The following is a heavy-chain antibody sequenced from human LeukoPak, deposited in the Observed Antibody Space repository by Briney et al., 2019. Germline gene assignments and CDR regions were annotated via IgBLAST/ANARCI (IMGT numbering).Heavy chain of an antibody. CDR3: AKDPRLTTVTTLGY. D-gene: IGHD4-17*01. J-gene: IGHJ4*02. CDR1: GFTFSSYA. Sequence: PGGSLRLSCAASGFTFSSYAMSWVRQAPGEGLEWVSAISGSGGSTYYADSVKGRFTISRDNSKNTLYLQMNSLRAEDTAVYYCAKDPRLTTVTTLGYWGQGTLVTVSS. V-gene: IGHV3-23*01. CDR2: ISGSGGST.